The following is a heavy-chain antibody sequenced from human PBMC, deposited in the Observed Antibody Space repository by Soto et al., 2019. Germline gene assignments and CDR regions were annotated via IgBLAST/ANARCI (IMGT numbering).Heavy chain of an antibody. Sequence: EVQLLESGGGVVQPGGSLRLSCVASGFNFKKFAMAWVRQAPGEGLEWVSGISCCGGSTSYADSVKGRFSIARDDSKNTRSLQMNSLRVEDTAQYYCAKADGGQWLVPHLDNWGQGTLVTVS. CDR2: ISCCGGST. CDR1: GFNFKKFA. J-gene: IGHJ4*02. D-gene: IGHD6-19*01. CDR3: AKADGGQWLVPHLDN. V-gene: IGHV3-23*01.